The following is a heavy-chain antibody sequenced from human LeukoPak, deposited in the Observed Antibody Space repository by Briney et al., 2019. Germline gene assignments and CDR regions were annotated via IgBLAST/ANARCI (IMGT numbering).Heavy chain of an antibody. V-gene: IGHV1-2*02. J-gene: IGHJ4*02. D-gene: IGHD3-3*01. CDR1: GYTFTDYY. CDR2: INPNSGGT. CDR3: ARFPAGGVVIRKYYFDY. Sequence: ASVKVSCKASGYTFTDYYINWVRQAPGQGLEWMGWINPNSGGTNYAQKFQGRVTMTRDTSISTAYMELSRLRYDDTAVFYCARFPAGGVVIRKYYFDYWGQGTLVTVSS.